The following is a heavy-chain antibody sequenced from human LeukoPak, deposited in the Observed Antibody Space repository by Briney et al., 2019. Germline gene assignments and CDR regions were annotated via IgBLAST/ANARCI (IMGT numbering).Heavy chain of an antibody. CDR1: GGTFSSYA. Sequence: GASVKVSCKASGGTFSSYAISWVRQAPGQGLEWMGGIIPIFGTANYAQKFQGRVTITRNTSISTAYVELSSLRSEDTAVYYCARGSYYYDSSGPHTFDYWGQGTLVTVSS. J-gene: IGHJ4*02. CDR3: ARGSYYYDSSGPHTFDY. V-gene: IGHV1-69*05. D-gene: IGHD3-22*01. CDR2: IIPIFGTA.